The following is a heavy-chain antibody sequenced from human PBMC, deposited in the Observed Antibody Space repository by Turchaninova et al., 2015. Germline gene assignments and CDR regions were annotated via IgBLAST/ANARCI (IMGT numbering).Heavy chain of an antibody. CDR3: ARQRLEYYFDY. V-gene: IGHV4-39*01. CDR1: GGSITSSSYY. J-gene: IGHJ4*02. D-gene: IGHD2/OR15-2a*01. Sequence: QLQLQESGPGLVKPSETLSLSCTVSGGSITSSSYYWGWIRQPPGKGLEWIGWFFHSGYTYQNPSLKSRVTISVDTSKNQFSLKLTSVTAADTAVYYCARQRLEYYFDYWGQGTLVTVSS. CDR2: FFHSGYT.